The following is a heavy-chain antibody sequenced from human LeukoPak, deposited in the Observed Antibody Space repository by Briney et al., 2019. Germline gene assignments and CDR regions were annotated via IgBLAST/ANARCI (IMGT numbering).Heavy chain of an antibody. V-gene: IGHV4-61*01. CDR3: ARDLGRGYSGYDYVAAFDI. CDR2: IYYSGST. J-gene: IGHJ3*02. CDR1: GGSVSSGSYY. Sequence: SETLSLTCTVSGGSVSSGSYYWSWIRQPPGKGLEWIGYIYYSGSTNYNPSLKSRVTLSVDTSKNQFSLKLSSVTAADTAVYYCARDLGRGYSGYDYVAAFDIWGQGTMVTVSS. D-gene: IGHD5-12*01.